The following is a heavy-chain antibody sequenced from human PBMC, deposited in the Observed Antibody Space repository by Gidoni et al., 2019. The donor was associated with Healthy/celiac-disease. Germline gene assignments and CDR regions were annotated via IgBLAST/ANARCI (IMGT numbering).Heavy chain of an antibody. J-gene: IGHJ4*02. CDR2: ISGSGGST. CDR3: AKAFSGIPLADY. D-gene: IGHD3-3*01. CDR1: GFTFSSYA. V-gene: IGHV3-23*01. Sequence: EVQLLESGGGLVQPGGSLRLSCAASGFTFSSYAMSWVRQAPGKGLEWVSVISGSGGSTYYADSVKGRFTISRDNSKNTLYLQMNSLRAEDTAVYYCAKAFSGIPLADYWGQGTLVTVSS.